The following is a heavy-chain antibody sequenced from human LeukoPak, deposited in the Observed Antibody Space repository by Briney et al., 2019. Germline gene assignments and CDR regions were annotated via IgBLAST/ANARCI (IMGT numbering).Heavy chain of an antibody. CDR2: ISSSSRYT. D-gene: IGHD6-19*01. V-gene: IGHV3-11*06. CDR1: GFTFSDYY. J-gene: IGHJ4*02. CDR3: ARGSHSSGWYYFDY. Sequence: GGSLRLSCAASGFTFSDYYMSWIRQAPGEGLEWVSYISSSSRYTNYADSVKGRFTISRDNAKNSLYLQMTSLRAEDTAVYYCARGSHSSGWYYFDYWGQGTLVTVSS.